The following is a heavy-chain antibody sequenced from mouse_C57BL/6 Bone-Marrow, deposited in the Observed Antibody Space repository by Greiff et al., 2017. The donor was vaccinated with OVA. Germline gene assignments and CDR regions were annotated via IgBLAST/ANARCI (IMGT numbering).Heavy chain of an antibody. CDR2: ISSGGSYT. V-gene: IGHV5-6*01. Sequence: EVKLVESGGDLVKPGGSLKLSCAASGFTFSSYGMSWVRQTPDKRLEWVATISSGGSYTYYPDSVKGRFTISRDNAKNTLYLQMSSLKSEDTAMYYCARPYYSNYYFDYWGQGTTLTVSS. J-gene: IGHJ2*01. D-gene: IGHD2-5*01. CDR3: ARPYYSNYYFDY. CDR1: GFTFSSYG.